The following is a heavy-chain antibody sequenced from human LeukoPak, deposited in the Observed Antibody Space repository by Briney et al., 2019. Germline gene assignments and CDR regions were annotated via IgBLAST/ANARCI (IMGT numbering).Heavy chain of an antibody. CDR3: PRGGSQYDFWSGYSHLEYFQH. D-gene: IGHD3-3*01. J-gene: IGHJ1*01. CDR1: GGSFSGYY. Sequence: PSETLSLTCAVYGGSFSGYYWSWIRQPPGKGLEWIGEINHSGSTNYNPSLKSRVTISVDTSKNQFSLKLSSVTAADTAVYYCPRGGSQYDFWSGYSHLEYFQHWGQGTLVTVSS. CDR2: INHSGST. V-gene: IGHV4-34*01.